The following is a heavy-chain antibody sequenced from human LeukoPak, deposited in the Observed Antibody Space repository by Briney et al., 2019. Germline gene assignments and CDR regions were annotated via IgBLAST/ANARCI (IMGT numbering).Heavy chain of an antibody. CDR2: INPNSGGT. D-gene: IGHD3-9*01. CDR1: GYTFTGYY. CDR3: ARDSYYDILTGHLGYYFDY. J-gene: IGHJ4*02. Sequence: ASVKVSCKASGYTFTGYYMRWVRQAPGQGLEWMGWINPNSGGTNYAQKFQGRVTMTRDTSISTAYMELSRLRSDDTAVYYCARDSYYDILTGHLGYYFDYWGRGTLVTVSS. V-gene: IGHV1-2*02.